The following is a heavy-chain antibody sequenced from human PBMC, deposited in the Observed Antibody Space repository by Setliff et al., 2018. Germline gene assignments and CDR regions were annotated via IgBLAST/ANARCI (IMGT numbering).Heavy chain of an antibody. CDR3: ARDWELESNRHPAIFDI. CDR2: IIPLLETV. V-gene: IGHV1-69*13. Sequence: SVKVSCKASGDTFSTYTLSWVRQAPGQGLEWMGGIIPLLETVKYAQKFQGRVTITADESTDTVYMELSDLRFEDTAMYYCARDWELESNRHPAIFDIWGQGTRVTVSS. J-gene: IGHJ3*02. D-gene: IGHD3-10*01. CDR1: GDTFSTYT.